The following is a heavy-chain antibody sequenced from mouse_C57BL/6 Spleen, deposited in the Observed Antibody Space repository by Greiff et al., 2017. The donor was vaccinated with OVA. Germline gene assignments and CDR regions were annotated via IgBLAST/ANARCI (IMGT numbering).Heavy chain of an antibody. CDR3: ARRTIYYGYYTLYFEV. V-gene: IGHV5-17*01. CDR1: GFTFSDYG. J-gene: IGHJ1*03. Sequence: EVKVVESGGGLVKPGGSLKLSCAASGFTFSDYGMHWVRQAPGKGLEWVAYISSGSSTIYYADTVKGRFTFSGDNAKNTMFLQMTSLRSEDTAMYYYARRTIYYGYYTLYFEVWGTGTTVTVSS. D-gene: IGHD2-3*01. CDR2: ISSGSSTI.